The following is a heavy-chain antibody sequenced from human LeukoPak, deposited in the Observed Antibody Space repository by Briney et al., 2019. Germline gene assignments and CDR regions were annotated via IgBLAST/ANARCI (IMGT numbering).Heavy chain of an antibody. D-gene: IGHD4-17*01. CDR1: GFTFSSYA. J-gene: IGHJ4*02. Sequence: PGGSLRLSCAASGFTFSSYAMHWVRQAPGKGLEWVAVISYDGSNKYYADSVKGRFTISRDNSKNTLYLQMNSLRAEDTAVYYCARESPGYGDYLLFDYWGQGTLVTVSS. V-gene: IGHV3-30*14. CDR3: ARESPGYGDYLLFDY. CDR2: ISYDGSNK.